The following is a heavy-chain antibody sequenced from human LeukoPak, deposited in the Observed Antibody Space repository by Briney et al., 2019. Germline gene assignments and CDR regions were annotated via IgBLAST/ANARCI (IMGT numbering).Heavy chain of an antibody. Sequence: GESLKISCKGSGYRFTSYWIGWGRPMPGKGVEGMGIIYPGDSYTRYSPSFQRHVTISADKSISTAYLQWSSLKASDTAMYYCASSNWVSGYYYYGMDVWGQGTTVTVSS. D-gene: IGHD7-27*01. CDR3: ASSNWVSGYYYYGMDV. J-gene: IGHJ6*02. V-gene: IGHV5-51*01. CDR2: IYPGDSYT. CDR1: GYRFTSYW.